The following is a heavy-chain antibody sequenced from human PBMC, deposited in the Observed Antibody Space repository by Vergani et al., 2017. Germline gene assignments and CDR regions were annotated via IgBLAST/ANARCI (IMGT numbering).Heavy chain of an antibody. CDR3: ARDTVEDTAMVPAYWYFDL. V-gene: IGHV4-61*01. J-gene: IGHJ2*01. D-gene: IGHD5-18*01. Sequence: QVQLQESGPGLVKPSETLSLTCTVSGGSVSSGSYYWSWIRQPPGKGLEWIGYIYYSGSTNYNPSLKSRVTISVDTSKNQFSLKLSSVTAADTAVYYCARDTVEDTAMVPAYWYFDLWGRGTLVTVSS. CDR1: GGSVSSGSYY. CDR2: IYYSGST.